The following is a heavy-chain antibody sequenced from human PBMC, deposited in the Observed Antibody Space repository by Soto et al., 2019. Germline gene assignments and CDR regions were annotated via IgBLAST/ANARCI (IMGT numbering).Heavy chain of an antibody. CDR2: IYYSGST. Sequence: QVQLQESGPGLVKPSETLSLTCTVSGGSISSFYWSWIRQPPGKGLEWIGYIYYSGSTYYNPSLKSRVTISVDTSKNQFSLKLSSVTAADTAVYYCARGSYYDSSGLVRGWPWFDPWGQGTLVTVSS. J-gene: IGHJ5*02. CDR3: ARGSYYDSSGLVRGWPWFDP. D-gene: IGHD3-22*01. V-gene: IGHV4-59*06. CDR1: GGSISSFY.